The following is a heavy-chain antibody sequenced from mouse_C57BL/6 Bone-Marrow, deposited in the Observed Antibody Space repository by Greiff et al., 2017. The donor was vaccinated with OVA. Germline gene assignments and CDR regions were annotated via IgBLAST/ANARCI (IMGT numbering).Heavy chain of an antibody. CDR3: ARRKCFDV. V-gene: IGHV5-17*01. J-gene: IGHJ1*03. CDR1: GFTFSDYG. D-gene: IGHD1-3*01. Sequence: EVQRVESGGGLVKPGGSLKLSCAASGFTFSDYGMHWVRQAPEKGLEWVAYISRGSSTIYYADTVKGRFTISRDNAKNTLFLQMTSLRSEDTAMYYCARRKCFDVWGTGTTVTVSS. CDR2: ISRGSSTI.